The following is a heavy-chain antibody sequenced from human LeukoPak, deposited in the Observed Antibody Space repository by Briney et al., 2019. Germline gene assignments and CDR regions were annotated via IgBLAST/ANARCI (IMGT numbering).Heavy chain of an antibody. CDR2: ISAYNGHT. D-gene: IGHD1-26*01. V-gene: IGHV1-18*01. Sequence: ASVKVSCKGSGYTFTSYGISWVRQAPGQGREWMGWISAYNGHTNYAQKLQGRVTMTTDTSTSTAYMELRSLRSDDTAVYYCARGGRWELPRPYAFDIWGQGTMVTVSS. CDR3: ARGGRWELPRPYAFDI. CDR1: GYTFTSYG. J-gene: IGHJ3*02.